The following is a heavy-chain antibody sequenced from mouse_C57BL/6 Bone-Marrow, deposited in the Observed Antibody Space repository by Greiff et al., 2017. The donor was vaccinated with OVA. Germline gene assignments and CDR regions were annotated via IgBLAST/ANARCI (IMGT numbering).Heavy chain of an antibody. V-gene: IGHV14-3*01. CDR3: ARFYYGNYGGFAY. J-gene: IGHJ3*01. CDR1: GFNIKNTY. D-gene: IGHD2-1*01. CDR2: IDPANGNT. Sequence: EVQLQQSVAELVRPGASVKLSCTASGFNIKNTYMHWVKQRPEKGLEWIGRIDPANGNTKSAPKFQGKATRTADTYSNTAYLQLSSLTSEDTAIYYCARFYYGNYGGFAYWGQGTLVTVSA.